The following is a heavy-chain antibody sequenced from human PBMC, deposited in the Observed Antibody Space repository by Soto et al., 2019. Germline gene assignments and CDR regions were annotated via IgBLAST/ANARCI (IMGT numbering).Heavy chain of an antibody. J-gene: IGHJ5*02. CDR3: AREGRGTAMGFTAADWFDP. D-gene: IGHD5-18*01. Sequence: QVQLVQSGAEVKKPGASVKVSCKASGYTFTSYGISWVRQAPGQGLEWMGWISPYNGNTNYAQMLQGRVTMTTDTPTNTAYMELRSLRSADTAVYYCAREGRGTAMGFTAADWFDPWGQGTLVTVPS. CDR1: GYTFTSYG. V-gene: IGHV1-18*01. CDR2: ISPYNGNT.